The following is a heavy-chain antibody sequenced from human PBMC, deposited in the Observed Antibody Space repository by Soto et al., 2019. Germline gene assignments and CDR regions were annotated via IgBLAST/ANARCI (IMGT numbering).Heavy chain of an antibody. J-gene: IGHJ4*02. D-gene: IGHD6-13*01. V-gene: IGHV3-23*01. CDR3: AKDSYRTGYSSSWGDY. Sequence: EVQLLESGGGLVQPGGSLRLSCAASGFTFSSYAMSWVRQAPGKGLEWVSAISGSGGSTYYADSVKGRFTISRDNSKNTLYLQMNSLRAEDTAVYYCAKDSYRTGYSSSWGDYWGQGTLVTVSS. CDR1: GFTFSSYA. CDR2: ISGSGGST.